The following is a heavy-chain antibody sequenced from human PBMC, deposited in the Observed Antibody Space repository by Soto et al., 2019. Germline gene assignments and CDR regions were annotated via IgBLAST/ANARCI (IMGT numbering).Heavy chain of an antibody. J-gene: IGHJ6*02. CDR2: IRGSGDRT. CDR1: GFTFSSYA. D-gene: IGHD1-1*01. V-gene: IGHV3-23*01. CDR3: AKQQGPGTPYYYAMDV. Sequence: EVQLLESGGGLVRPGGSLRLSCAASGFTFSSYAMSWVRQAPGKGLEWVSVIRGSGDRTYYADSVKGRFTISRDNSKNTLYMQMNTLRAEDTAVYYCAKQQGPGTPYYYAMDVWGQGTTVTVSS.